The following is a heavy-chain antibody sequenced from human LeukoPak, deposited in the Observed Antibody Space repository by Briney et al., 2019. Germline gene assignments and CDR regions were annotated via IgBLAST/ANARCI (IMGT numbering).Heavy chain of an antibody. CDR3: ARGPYYYDSSGYYYY. CDR2: INPNSGGT. Sequence: RASVKVSCKASGYTFTGYYMHWVRQAPGQGLEWMGWINPNSGGTNYAQKFQGRVTTTRDTSISTAYMELSRLRSDDTAVYYCARGPYYYDSSGYYYYWGQGTLVTVSS. V-gene: IGHV1-2*02. D-gene: IGHD3-22*01. CDR1: GYTFTGYY. J-gene: IGHJ4*02.